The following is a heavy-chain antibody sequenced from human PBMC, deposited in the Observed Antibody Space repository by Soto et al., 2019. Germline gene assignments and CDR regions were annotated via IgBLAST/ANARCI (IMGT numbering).Heavy chain of an antibody. J-gene: IGHJ6*02. CDR3: APLSVSLSGPYGINV. CDR1: GYSVTSSDYY. CDR2: MFYSGLT. Sequence: ASETLSLTCSVSGYSVTSSDYYWAWIRQPPGKGLEWIGSMFYSGLTYYNPSLKSRVTLSADTSKNQFSVRLNSVTAADTAVYYCAPLSVSLSGPYGINVWGQGTTVTVSS. D-gene: IGHD2-15*01. V-gene: IGHV4-39*01.